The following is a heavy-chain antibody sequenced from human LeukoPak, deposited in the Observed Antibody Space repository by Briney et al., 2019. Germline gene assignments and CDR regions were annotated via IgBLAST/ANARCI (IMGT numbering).Heavy chain of an antibody. CDR2: INWSGGST. V-gene: IGHV3-20*04. J-gene: IGHJ4*02. CDR1: GFAFAEHG. Sequence: GGSRRLSCTASGFAFAEHGMSWVRQVPGKVLEWVSGINWSGGSTGYADPLRGRFTISRDNPKNSLYLQMDSLRAEDTALYYCARAPITSPFYFDYWGQGTLVTVSS. D-gene: IGHD2-2*01. CDR3: ARAPITSPFYFDY.